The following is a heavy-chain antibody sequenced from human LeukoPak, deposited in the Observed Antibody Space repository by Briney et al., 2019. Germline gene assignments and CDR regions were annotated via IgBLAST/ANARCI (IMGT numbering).Heavy chain of an antibody. Sequence: GGSLRLSCAASGFTVSTNCMTWVRQAPGKGLEWVSTIYSGGTTYYADSVMGRFTISRHNSRNTLYLQMNSLRAEDTAVYYCARVDTVMAYYFDLWGQGTLVTVS. J-gene: IGHJ4*02. CDR3: ARVDTVMAYYFDL. CDR1: GFTVSTNC. V-gene: IGHV3-53*04. D-gene: IGHD5-18*01. CDR2: IYSGGTT.